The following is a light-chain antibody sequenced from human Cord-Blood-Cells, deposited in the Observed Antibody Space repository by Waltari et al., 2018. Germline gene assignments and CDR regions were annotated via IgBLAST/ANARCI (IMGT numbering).Light chain of an antibody. J-gene: IGLJ2*01. Sequence: QSALTQPPSVSGYPGHSITLSCTGTSRDVGSYHLVSWYQQHPGKAPKLMIYEGSKRPSGVANRFSGSKSGNTASLTISVLQAEDEADYYCCSYAGRDVVFGGGTKLTVL. CDR3: CSYAGRDVV. V-gene: IGLV2-23*01. CDR2: EGS. CDR1: SRDVGSYHL.